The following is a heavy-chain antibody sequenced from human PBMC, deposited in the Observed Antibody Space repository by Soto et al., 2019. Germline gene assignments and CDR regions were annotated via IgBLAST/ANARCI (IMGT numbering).Heavy chain of an antibody. J-gene: IGHJ4*02. CDR3: ARNRRGGGYHFDY. CDR2: IYWSGEST. CDR1: GFTFDDYG. Sequence: EVQLVESGGGVVRPGGSLRLSCAACGFTFDDYGMNWGRQSPGKGLEWISFIYWSGESTGYGDSVKGRFTISRDNATNTQYLHMNSLMAEDTALYYCARNRRGGGYHFDYWGRGTLVSVSS. D-gene: IGHD3-16*02. V-gene: IGHV3-20*04.